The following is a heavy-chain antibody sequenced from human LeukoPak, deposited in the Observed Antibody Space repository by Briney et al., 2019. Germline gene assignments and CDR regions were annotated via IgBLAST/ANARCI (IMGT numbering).Heavy chain of an antibody. CDR2: ISGSGDRK. D-gene: IGHD3-22*01. CDR3: AKDYYYDSSASFDP. Sequence: PGGSLRLSCAVSGFTFSTYAMSWVRQAPGKGLEWVSSISGSGDRKYYADSVKGRFTISRDNSKNTLYLQMNSLRAEDTAVYYCAKDYYYDSSASFDPWGQGTLVTVSS. J-gene: IGHJ5*02. CDR1: GFTFSTYA. V-gene: IGHV3-23*01.